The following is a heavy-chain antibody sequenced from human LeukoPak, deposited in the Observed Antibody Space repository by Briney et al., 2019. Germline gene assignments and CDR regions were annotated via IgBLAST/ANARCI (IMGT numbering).Heavy chain of an antibody. V-gene: IGHV1-69*13. Sequence: SVKVSCKASGGTFSSYAISWVRQAPGQGLEWMGGLIPIFGTANYAQKFQGRVTITADESTSTAYMELSSLRSEDTAVYYCARGIAAAGTRGYYFDYWGQGTLVTVSS. CDR3: ARGIAAAGTRGYYFDY. CDR1: GGTFSSYA. D-gene: IGHD6-13*01. J-gene: IGHJ4*02. CDR2: LIPIFGTA.